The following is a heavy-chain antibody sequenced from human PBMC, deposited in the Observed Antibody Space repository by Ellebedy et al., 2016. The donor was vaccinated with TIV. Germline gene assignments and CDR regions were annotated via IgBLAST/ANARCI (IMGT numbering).Heavy chain of an antibody. CDR3: AKGVVVMD. J-gene: IGHJ4*02. Sequence: GESLKISXAASGFTFSSCGMHWVRQAPGKGLEWVAVISYDGSNKYYADSVKGRFTISRDNSKNTLYLQMNSLRAEDTAVYYCAKGVVVMDWGQGTLVTVS. D-gene: IGHD2-21*01. V-gene: IGHV3-30*18. CDR2: ISYDGSNK. CDR1: GFTFSSCG.